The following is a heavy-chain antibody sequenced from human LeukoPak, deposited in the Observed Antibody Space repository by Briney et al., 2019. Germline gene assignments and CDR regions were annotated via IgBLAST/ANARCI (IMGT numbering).Heavy chain of an antibody. CDR2: IYHSGST. V-gene: IGHV4-30-2*01. D-gene: IGHD3-10*01. CDR1: GGSISSGGYS. J-gene: IGHJ4*02. CDR3: ARGGHYYGSGSPFDY. Sequence: SETLSLTCAVSGGSISSGGYSWSWIRQPPGKGLEWIGYIYHSGSTYYNPSLKSRVTISVDRSKNQFSLKLSSVTAADTAVYYCARGGHYYGSGSPFDYWGQGTLVTVSS.